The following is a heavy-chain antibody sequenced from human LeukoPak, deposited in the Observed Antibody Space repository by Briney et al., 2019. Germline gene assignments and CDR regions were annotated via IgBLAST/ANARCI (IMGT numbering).Heavy chain of an antibody. Sequence: SVTDSCKASGGTFSSYAFNWVRQAPGQGLEWMGGIIPIFGTANYAQKFQGRVTITADESTNTAYMELSSLRSEDTAVYYCARETGTTYYFDDWGQGTLVTVSS. D-gene: IGHD1-1*01. V-gene: IGHV1-69*13. CDR3: ARETGTTYYFDD. CDR1: GGTFSSYA. CDR2: IIPIFGTA. J-gene: IGHJ4*02.